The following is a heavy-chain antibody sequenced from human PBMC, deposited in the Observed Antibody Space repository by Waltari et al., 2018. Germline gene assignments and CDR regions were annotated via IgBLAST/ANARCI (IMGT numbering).Heavy chain of an antibody. CDR3: AKDNSLVPAQYYFYYGMDV. CDR1: GFTFSNYA. CDR2: ISYEGSSK. D-gene: IGHD2-8*02. Sequence: QVHLVESGGAVVQPGKSLRLSCAASGFTFSNYAMHWVRQAPGKGLEWVAVISYEGSSKYCADSVKGRVIVSRDNSNNTVFLEVNSLRGEDTAVYYCAKDNSLVPAQYYFYYGMDVWGQGTTVTVSS. V-gene: IGHV3-30*18. J-gene: IGHJ6*02.